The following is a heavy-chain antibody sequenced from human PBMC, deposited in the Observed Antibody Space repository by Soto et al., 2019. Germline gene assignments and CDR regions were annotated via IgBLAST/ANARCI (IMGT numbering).Heavy chain of an antibody. CDR3: ARAVAVPADFDY. Sequence: QVQLVQSGAEEKKPGASVKVSCKASGYTFTGYAMHWVRQAPVQSLEWMGWITDGNGNTKYSQKFQGRVTITRDTSASTAYMELSSLRSEDTAVYYCARAVAVPADFDYWGQGTLVTVSS. CDR2: ITDGNGNT. D-gene: IGHD6-19*01. CDR1: GYTFTGYA. J-gene: IGHJ4*02. V-gene: IGHV1-3*05.